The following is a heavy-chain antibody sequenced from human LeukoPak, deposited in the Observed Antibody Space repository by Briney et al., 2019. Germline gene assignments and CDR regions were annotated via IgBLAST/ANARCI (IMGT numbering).Heavy chain of an antibody. D-gene: IGHD3-22*01. CDR3: ARDLLIYDSSGYYSAGDY. V-gene: IGHV3-30-3*01. Sequence: GRSLRLSCAASGFTFSSYAMHWVRQAPGKGLEWVAVISYDGSNKYYADSVKGRFTISRDNSKNTLYLQMNSLRAEDTAVYYCARDLLIYDSSGYYSAGDYWGQGTLVTVSS. J-gene: IGHJ4*02. CDR1: GFTFSSYA. CDR2: ISYDGSNK.